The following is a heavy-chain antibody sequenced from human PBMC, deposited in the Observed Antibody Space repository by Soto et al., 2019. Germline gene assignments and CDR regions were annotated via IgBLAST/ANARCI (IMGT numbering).Heavy chain of an antibody. D-gene: IGHD3-9*01. CDR3: ARDGVYDIPYYYYGMDV. CDR1: GGSISSGDYY. J-gene: IGHJ6*02. CDR2: IYYSGST. Sequence: PAETLSLTCTVSGGSISSGDYYWSWIRQPPGKGLEWIGYIYYSGSTYYNPSLKSRVTISVDTSKNQFSLKLSSVTAADTAVYYCARDGVYDIPYYYYGMDVWGQGTTVTVS. V-gene: IGHV4-30-4*01.